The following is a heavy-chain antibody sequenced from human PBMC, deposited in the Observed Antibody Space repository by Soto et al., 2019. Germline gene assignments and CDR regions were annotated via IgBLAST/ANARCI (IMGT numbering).Heavy chain of an antibody. V-gene: IGHV1-69*02. Sequence: SVKVSCQASGGTFSSDTISCVRQAPGQGLEWMGRIIPILGIANYAQKFQGRVKITADKSTSTAYMELSSLRSEDTALYFCARGRPTVTTITPFDYWGQGTLVTVSS. CDR3: ARGRPTVTTITPFDY. CDR2: IIPILGIA. CDR1: GGTFSSDT. D-gene: IGHD4-17*01. J-gene: IGHJ4*02.